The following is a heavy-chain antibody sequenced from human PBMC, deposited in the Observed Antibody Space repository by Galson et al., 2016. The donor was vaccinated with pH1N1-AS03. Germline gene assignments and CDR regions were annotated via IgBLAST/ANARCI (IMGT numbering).Heavy chain of an antibody. CDR1: GYTFAYYY. D-gene: IGHD1-26*01. CDR2: INPSSGGT. CDR3: ARGGGSALDS. J-gene: IGHJ4*02. Sequence: SVKVSCKASGYTFAYYYVHWVRQAPGQGLEWMGWINPSSGGTKFAQKFQGTVSTTTDPSTRTAYMELSRLRSDDTAVYYCARGGGSALDSWGQGTLVTVSS. V-gene: IGHV1-2*02.